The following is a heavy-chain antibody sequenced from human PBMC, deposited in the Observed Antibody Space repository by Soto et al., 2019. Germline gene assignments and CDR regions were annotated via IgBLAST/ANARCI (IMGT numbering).Heavy chain of an antibody. CDR3: ARGGYEDAMTTLTTFVY. CDR1: GGTFSSYA. Sequence: QVQLVQSWAAVKKHGASVKVSCKASGGTFSSYAIRWVRQAPGQGLDWMGGIIPIFGTANYAQKFQGRVTISADESTSTADIELSSRRYADTAVYYCARGGYEDAMTTLTTFVYWGHGTLVTVSS. CDR2: IIPIFGTA. V-gene: IGHV1-69*01. J-gene: IGHJ5*01. D-gene: IGHD4-17*01.